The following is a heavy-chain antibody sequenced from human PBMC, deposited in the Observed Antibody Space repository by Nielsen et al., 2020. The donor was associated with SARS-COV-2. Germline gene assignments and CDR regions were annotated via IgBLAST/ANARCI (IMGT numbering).Heavy chain of an antibody. V-gene: IGHV4-59*01. CDR2: VYYSGNT. CDR3: ARGTTHDYFDY. D-gene: IGHD4-17*01. Sequence: SETLSLTCTVSGGSISNYYWSWIRQPPGKGLEWIGYVYYSGNTNYNPSLKSRVTISVDTSKNQLSLKLSSVTAADTAVYYCARGTTHDYFDYWGQGTLVTVSS. CDR1: GGSISNYY. J-gene: IGHJ4*02.